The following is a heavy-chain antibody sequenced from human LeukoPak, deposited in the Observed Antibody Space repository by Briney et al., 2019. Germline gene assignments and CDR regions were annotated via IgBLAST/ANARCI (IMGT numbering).Heavy chain of an antibody. CDR1: GFTFSSYW. Sequence: LTGGSLRLSCAASGFTFSSYWMSWVRQAPGKGLEWVANIKQDGSEKYYVDSVKGRFTISRDNAKNSLYLQMNSLRAEDTAVYYCARERWLQSSSFDYWGQGTLVTVSS. CDR3: ARERWLQSSSFDY. J-gene: IGHJ4*02. D-gene: IGHD5-24*01. V-gene: IGHV3-7*03. CDR2: IKQDGSEK.